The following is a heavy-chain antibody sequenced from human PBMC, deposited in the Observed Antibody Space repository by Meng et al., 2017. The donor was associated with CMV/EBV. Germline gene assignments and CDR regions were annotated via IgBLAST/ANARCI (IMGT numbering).Heavy chain of an antibody. CDR1: GFTFSSYA. D-gene: IGHD3-3*01. J-gene: IGHJ4*02. CDR3: ARGDRFLEWSPAGY. Sequence: GGSLRLSCAASGFTFSSYAMHWVRQAPGKGLEWVAVISYDGSNKYYADSVKGRFTISRDNCKNKLYLQMNSLRAEDTAVYYCARGDRFLEWSPAGYWGQGTLVTVSS. V-gene: IGHV3-30-3*01. CDR2: ISYDGSNK.